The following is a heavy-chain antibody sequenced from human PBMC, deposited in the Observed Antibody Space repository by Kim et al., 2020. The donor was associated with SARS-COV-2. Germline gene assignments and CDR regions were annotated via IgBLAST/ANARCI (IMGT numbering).Heavy chain of an antibody. J-gene: IGHJ4*02. CDR1: GGSISSSSYY. CDR3: ARDRADYYDSSGSKGAFDY. Sequence: SETLSLTCTVSGGSISSSSYYWGWIRQPPGKGLEWIGSIYYSGSTYYNPSPRSGATISVDTSKNQFSLKLSSVTAAATAVYYCARDRADYYDSSGSKGAFDYWGQGTLVTVSS. CDR2: IYYSGST. V-gene: IGHV4-39*07. D-gene: IGHD3-22*01.